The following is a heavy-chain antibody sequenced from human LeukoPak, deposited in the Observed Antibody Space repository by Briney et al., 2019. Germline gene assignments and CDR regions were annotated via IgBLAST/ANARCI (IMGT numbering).Heavy chain of an antibody. CDR3: AKDQIAAAGTIVGIGGEFDY. J-gene: IGHJ4*02. Sequence: PGGSLRLSCAASGFTFSSYGMHWVRQAPGKGLEWVAVISYDGSNKYYADSVKGRFTISRDNSKNTLYLQMNSLRAEDTAVYYCAKDQIAAAGTIVGIGGEFDYWGQGTLVTVSS. CDR1: GFTFSSYG. D-gene: IGHD6-13*01. V-gene: IGHV3-30*18. CDR2: ISYDGSNK.